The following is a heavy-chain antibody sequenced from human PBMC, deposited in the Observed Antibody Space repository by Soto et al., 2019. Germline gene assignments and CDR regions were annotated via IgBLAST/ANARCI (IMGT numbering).Heavy chain of an antibody. Sequence: GGSLRLSCAASGFTFSKYWMHWVRQAPGKGLVWVSRIHSDGRATTYADFVKGRFTTSRDNAKNTLYMQMTSLGGDDTAVYYSGSTYYNPSLKSRVTISVDTSKNQFSLKLSSVTAADTAVYYCARDAPEKDIVVVVAATSGAHDAFDIWGQGTMVTVSS. J-gene: IGHJ3*02. D-gene: IGHD2-21*02. CDR2: IHSDGRAT. CDR3: GSTYYNPSLKSRVTISVDTSKNQFSLKLSSVTAADTAVYYCARDAPEKDIVVVVAATSGAHDAFDI. V-gene: IGHV3-74*01. CDR1: GFTFSKYW.